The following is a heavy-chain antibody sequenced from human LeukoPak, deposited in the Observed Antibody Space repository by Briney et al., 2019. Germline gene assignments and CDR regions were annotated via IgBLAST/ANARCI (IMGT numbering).Heavy chain of an antibody. J-gene: IGHJ4*02. CDR1: GGSIRSGSHY. CDR3: AKRDDSGGNLVDL. D-gene: IGHD3-22*01. Sequence: PSEILSLTCTVSGGSIRSGSHYWAWIRQPPGKGLEWIGSIYYSGSTYYNPSLENRVTISIDTSKNHFSLKLSSLSAADTSVYYCAKRDDSGGNLVDLWGQGTLVTVS. CDR2: IYYSGST. V-gene: IGHV4-39*02.